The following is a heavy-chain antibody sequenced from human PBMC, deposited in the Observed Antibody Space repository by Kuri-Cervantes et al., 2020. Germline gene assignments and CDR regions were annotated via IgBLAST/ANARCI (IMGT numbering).Heavy chain of an antibody. V-gene: IGHV1-2*02. D-gene: IGHD3-3*01. CDR2: INPNSGGT. J-gene: IGHJ6*02. CDR3: ARDRDDFWSGYWDRGIGSLEDV. Sequence: ASVKVSCKASGYTFTGYYMHWVRQAPGQGLEWMGWINPNSGGTNYAQKFQGRVTMTRNTSISTAYMELNSLRAEDTAVYYCARDRDDFWSGYWDRGIGSLEDVWGQGTTVTVSS. CDR1: GYTFTGYY.